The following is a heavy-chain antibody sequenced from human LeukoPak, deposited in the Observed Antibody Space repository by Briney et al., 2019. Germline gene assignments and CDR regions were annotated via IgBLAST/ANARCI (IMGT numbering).Heavy chain of an antibody. J-gene: IGHJ5*02. CDR1: GGSISSGGYY. CDR3: ARTYYGDYSSWFDP. D-gene: IGHD4-17*01. V-gene: IGHV4-31*03. Sequence: SQTLSLTCTVSGGSISSGGYYWSWIRQHPGKGLEWIGYIYYSGSTYYNPSLKSRVTISVDTSKNQFSLKLSSVTAADTAVYYCARTYYGDYSSWFDPWGQGTLVTVSS. CDR2: IYYSGST.